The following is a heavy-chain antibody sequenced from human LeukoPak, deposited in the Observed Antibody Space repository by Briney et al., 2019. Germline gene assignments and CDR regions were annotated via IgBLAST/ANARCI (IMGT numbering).Heavy chain of an antibody. CDR2: IKQDGSEK. V-gene: IGHV3-7*01. Sequence: PGGSLRLSCAASGFTFSTYWMTWVRQAPGKGLEWVANIKQDGSEKYYVDSVKGRFTISRDNAKNSLYLQMNSLRAEDTAVYYCARVPYYGSGSYFDYWGQGTLVTVSS. CDR3: ARVPYYGSGSYFDY. D-gene: IGHD3-10*01. J-gene: IGHJ4*02. CDR1: GFTFSTYW.